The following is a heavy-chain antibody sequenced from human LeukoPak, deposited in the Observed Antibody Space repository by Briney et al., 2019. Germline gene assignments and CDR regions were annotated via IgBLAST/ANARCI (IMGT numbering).Heavy chain of an antibody. J-gene: IGHJ6*02. Sequence: ASVKASCKASGYTFTGYYMHWVRQAPGQGLEWMGWINPNSGGTNYAQKFQGRVTMTRDTSISTAYMELSRLRSDDTAVYYCARVSGSPSRYYYGMDVWGQGTTVTVSS. D-gene: IGHD1-26*01. CDR3: ARVSGSPSRYYYGMDV. CDR2: INPNSGGT. CDR1: GYTFTGYY. V-gene: IGHV1-2*02.